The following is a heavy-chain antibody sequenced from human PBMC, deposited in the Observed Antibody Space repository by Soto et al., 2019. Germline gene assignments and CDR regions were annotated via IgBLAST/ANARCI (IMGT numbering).Heavy chain of an antibody. J-gene: IGHJ5*02. CDR3: ARDVLVATMGNWFDP. V-gene: IGHV1-69*01. CDR2: IVPIFGVP. Sequence: QVQLVQSGAEVKKPGSSVKVSGKASGGTFSTYGLNWRRQAPGQGLEWMGGIVPIFGVPNYAQKFQGRVTITADESTSTSYMELNNLRSEDTAIYYCARDVLVATMGNWFDPWGQGTLVTVSS. D-gene: IGHD5-12*01. CDR1: GGTFSTYG.